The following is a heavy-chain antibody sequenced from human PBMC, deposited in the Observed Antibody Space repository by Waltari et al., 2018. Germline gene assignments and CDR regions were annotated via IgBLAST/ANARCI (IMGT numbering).Heavy chain of an antibody. CDR2: VSHSGSS. Sequence: QVQLQESGPGLLKASETLSLTCAVSAVLVTNYYWSWIRQAAGKQLEWIGRVSHSGSSNYNPSLASRVQMYVDRSKNHFSLKLNSVTAADTAIYYCARDQHLAASRGFGMDVWGRGTTVTVSS. V-gene: IGHV4-4*07. D-gene: IGHD3-16*01. CDR1: AVLVTNYY. J-gene: IGHJ6*02. CDR3: ARDQHLAASRGFGMDV.